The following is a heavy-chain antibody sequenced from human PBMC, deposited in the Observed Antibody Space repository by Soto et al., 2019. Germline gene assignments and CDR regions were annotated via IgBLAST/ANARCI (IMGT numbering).Heavy chain of an antibody. V-gene: IGHV3-23*01. CDR3: ARLRIYGSGSNYYMDV. D-gene: IGHD3-10*01. J-gene: IGHJ6*03. CDR1: GFTFAGYG. CDR2: LSGGSGGT. Sequence: GGSLRLSCGASGFTFAGYGMSWVRQAPGKGLECVSALSGGSGGTFYTDSVKGRFIISRDNSKNTLYLQMNSLRAEDTAVYYCARLRIYGSGSNYYMDVWGKGTTVTVSS.